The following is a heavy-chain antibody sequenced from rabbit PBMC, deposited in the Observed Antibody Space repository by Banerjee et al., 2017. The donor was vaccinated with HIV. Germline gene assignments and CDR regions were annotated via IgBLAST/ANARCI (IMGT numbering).Heavy chain of an antibody. V-gene: IGHV1S40*01. CDR2: IYAADLST. J-gene: IGHJ4*01. D-gene: IGHD1-1*01. CDR3: ASGYSDIVFNL. CDR1: GFIFSDNYA. Sequence: QSLEESGGDLVKPGASLTLTCTASGFIFSDNYAMCWVRQAPGKGLEWIGCIYAADLSTDYASWAKGRFTISKTSSTTVTLQMTSLTAADTATYFCASGYSDIVFNLWGPGTLVTVS.